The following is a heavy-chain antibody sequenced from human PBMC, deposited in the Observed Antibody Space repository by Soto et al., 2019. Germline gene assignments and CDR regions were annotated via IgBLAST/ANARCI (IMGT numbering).Heavy chain of an antibody. D-gene: IGHD5-18*01. CDR1: GGSISSYY. CDR2: IYYSGST. J-gene: IGHJ5*02. CDR3: ARLVWSYGTWFDP. V-gene: IGHV4-59*01. Sequence: SETLSLTCTVSGGSISSYYWSWIRQPPGKGLEWIGYIYYSGSTNYNPSLKSRVTISVDTSKNQFSLKLTSVTAADTAVYYCARLVWSYGTWFDPWGQGTLVTVSS.